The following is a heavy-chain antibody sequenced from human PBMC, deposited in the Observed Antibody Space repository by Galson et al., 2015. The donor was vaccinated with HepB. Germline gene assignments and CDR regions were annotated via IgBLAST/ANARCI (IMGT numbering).Heavy chain of an antibody. D-gene: IGHD5-18*01. V-gene: IGHV3-33*08. J-gene: IGHJ6*02. CDR3: ARARGYSYGYGMDV. Sequence: SLRLSCAASGFTFSSYGMHWVRQAPGKGLEWVAVIWYDGSNKYYADSVKGRFTISRDNSRNTLYLQMNSLRAEDTAVYYCARARGYSYGYGMDVWGQGNTVTVSS. CDR2: IWYDGSNK. CDR1: GFTFSSYG.